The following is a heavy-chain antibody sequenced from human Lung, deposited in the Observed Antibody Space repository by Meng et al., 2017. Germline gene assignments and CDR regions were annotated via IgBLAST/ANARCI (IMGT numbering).Heavy chain of an antibody. CDR3: ARGQKGYFDL. V-gene: IGHV4-30-4*01. CDR1: GGSISSSNYY. J-gene: IGHJ2*01. CDR2: IYNSGST. Sequence: LQQLGPGVVKPYHTLYLTCTVSGGSISSSNYYWSWIRQPPGKGLEWSGHIYNSGSTYYNPSLKSRITISVDTSKNQFSLKLSSVTAADTAVYYCARGQKGYFDLWGRGTLVTVSS.